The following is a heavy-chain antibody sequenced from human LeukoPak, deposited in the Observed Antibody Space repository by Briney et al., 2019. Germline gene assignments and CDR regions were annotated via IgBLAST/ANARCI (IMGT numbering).Heavy chain of an antibody. CDR1: GYTFTSYS. Sequence: ASVKVSCKASGYTFTSYSITWVRQAPGQGLEWMGWISAYSGNTNYAQNLQGGVTMTTDTSTSTAYMELRSLTSDDTAVYYCAREKQLFYYWGQGTLVTVSS. CDR3: AREKQLFYY. CDR2: ISAYSGNT. J-gene: IGHJ4*02. D-gene: IGHD6-13*01. V-gene: IGHV1-18*01.